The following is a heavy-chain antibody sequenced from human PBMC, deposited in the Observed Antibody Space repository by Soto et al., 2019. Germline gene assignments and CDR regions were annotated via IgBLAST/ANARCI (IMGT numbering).Heavy chain of an antibody. CDR2: ISACNGNT. CDR1: GYTFTSYG. D-gene: IGHD3-10*01. V-gene: IGHV1-18*01. Sequence: ASVKVSCKASGYTFTSYGISWVRQAPGQGLEWMGWISACNGNTNYAQKLQGRVTMTTDTSTSTAYMELRSLRSDDTAVYYCARDAEKLLWFGDLKNWFDPWGQGTLVTVSS. J-gene: IGHJ5*02. CDR3: ARDAEKLLWFGDLKNWFDP.